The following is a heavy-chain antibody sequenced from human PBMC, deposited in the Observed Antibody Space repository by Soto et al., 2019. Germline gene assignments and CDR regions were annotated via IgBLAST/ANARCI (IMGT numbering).Heavy chain of an antibody. V-gene: IGHV3-23*01. J-gene: IGHJ4*02. CDR1: GFTFSSYA. D-gene: IGHD5-12*01. Sequence: EVQLLESGGGLVQPGGSLRLSCAASGFTFSSYAMSWVRQAPGKGLEWVSAISGSGGSTYYADSAKGRFTNSRDQSKNTLYLQMNRLRAEDTAVYYCAKVFEDSGYDAYYFDYWGQGTLVTLSS. CDR3: AKVFEDSGYDAYYFDY. CDR2: ISGSGGST.